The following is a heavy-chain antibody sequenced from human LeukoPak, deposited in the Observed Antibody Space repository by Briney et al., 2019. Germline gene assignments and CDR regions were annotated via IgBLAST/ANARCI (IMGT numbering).Heavy chain of an antibody. Sequence: VASVKVSCKASGGTFSSYAISWVRQAPGQGLEWMGRIIPVLGIVNYAQKFQGRVTITADKSTSTAYMELSRLRSDDTAVYYCARDQYDFWSGYRTSNYYYYYMDVWGKGTTVTVSS. CDR2: IIPVLGIV. V-gene: IGHV1-69*04. D-gene: IGHD3-3*01. J-gene: IGHJ6*03. CDR3: ARDQYDFWSGYRTSNYYYYYMDV. CDR1: GGTFSSYA.